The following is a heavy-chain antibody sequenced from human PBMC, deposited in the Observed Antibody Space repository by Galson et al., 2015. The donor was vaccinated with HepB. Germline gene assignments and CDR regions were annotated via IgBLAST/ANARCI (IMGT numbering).Heavy chain of an antibody. V-gene: IGHV4-61*01. CDR2: VYFNGGT. Sequence: SETLSLTCTVSGASVSSGSYYWSWLRQSPGKGLDWIGYVYFNGGTNYNPSLKSRVTISIDTSKNQFSLKLSSVTAADTAYYYCARIQRSDGVDYWGQGILVTVSS. J-gene: IGHJ4*02. CDR3: ARIQRSDGVDY. CDR1: GASVSSGSYY. D-gene: IGHD4-17*01.